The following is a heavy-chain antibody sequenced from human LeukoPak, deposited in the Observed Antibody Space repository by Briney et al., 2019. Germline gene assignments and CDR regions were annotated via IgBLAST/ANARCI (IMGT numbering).Heavy chain of an antibody. D-gene: IGHD3-9*01. J-gene: IGHJ4*02. V-gene: IGHV1-8*02. CDR1: GGTFSSYE. Sequence: GASVKVSCKASGGTFSSYEISWVRQAPGQGLEWMGWINPNSGGTNYAQKFQGRVTMTRDTSTSTVYMELSSLRSEDTAVYYCARFKYFDWLSRFFDYWGQGTLVTVSS. CDR2: INPNSGGT. CDR3: ARFKYFDWLSRFFDY.